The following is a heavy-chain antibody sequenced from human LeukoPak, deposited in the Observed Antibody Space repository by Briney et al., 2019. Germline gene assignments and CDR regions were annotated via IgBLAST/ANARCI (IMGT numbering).Heavy chain of an antibody. D-gene: IGHD4-23*01. CDR1: GGTFSSYA. CDR3: ARDRTAGNRDYYYYGMDV. Sequence: ASVKVSCKASGGTFSSYAISWVRQAPGQGLEWMGRIIPILGIANYAQKFQGRVTITADKSTSTASMELSSLRSEDTAVYYCARDRTAGNRDYYYYGMDVWGQGTTVTVSS. V-gene: IGHV1-69*04. J-gene: IGHJ6*02. CDR2: IIPILGIA.